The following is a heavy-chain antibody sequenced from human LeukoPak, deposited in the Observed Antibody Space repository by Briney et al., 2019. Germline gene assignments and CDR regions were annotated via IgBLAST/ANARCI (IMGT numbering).Heavy chain of an antibody. CDR2: IYYSGSN. CDR1: GGSISSYY. CDR3: AGASYDSSVVH. J-gene: IGHJ4*02. V-gene: IGHV4-59*01. Sequence: SETLSLTSTDSGGSISSYYWSWIRQPPGAGLEWIGYIYYSGSNNYNPSLKSRVTISVDTSKHQFSLKLSSVTAADTAVYYCAGASYDSSVVHWGQGTLVTVSS. D-gene: IGHD3-22*01.